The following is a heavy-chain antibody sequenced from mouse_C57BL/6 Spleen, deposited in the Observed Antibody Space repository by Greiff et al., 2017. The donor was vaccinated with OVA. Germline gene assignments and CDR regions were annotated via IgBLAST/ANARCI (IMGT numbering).Heavy chain of an antibody. V-gene: IGHV1-55*01. CDR1: GYTFTSYW. CDR3: ARGYYASSAYWYFDV. J-gene: IGHJ1*03. CDR2: IYPGSGST. D-gene: IGHD1-1*01. Sequence: QVQLKQSGAELVKPGASVKMSCKASGYTFTSYWITWVKQRPGQGLEWIGDIYPGSGSTNYNEKFKSKATLTVDTSSSTAYMQLSSLTSEDSAVYYCARGYYASSAYWYFDVWGTGTTVTVSS.